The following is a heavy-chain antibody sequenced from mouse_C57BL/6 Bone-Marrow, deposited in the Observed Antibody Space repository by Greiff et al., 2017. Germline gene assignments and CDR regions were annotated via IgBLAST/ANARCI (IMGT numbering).Heavy chain of an antibody. CDR2: ISSGSSTI. Sequence: EVKLVESGGGLVKPGGSLKLSCAASGFTFSDYGMHWVRQAPEKGLEWVAYISSGSSTIYYADTVKGRVTISRDNAKNTVFLQMTSLRSEDTAMYYCARGYYFDYWGQGTTLTVSS. CDR1: GFTFSDYG. J-gene: IGHJ2*01. CDR3: ARGYYFDY. V-gene: IGHV5-17*01.